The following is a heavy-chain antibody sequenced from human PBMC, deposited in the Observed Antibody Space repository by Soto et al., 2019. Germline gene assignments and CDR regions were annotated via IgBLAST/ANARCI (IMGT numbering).Heavy chain of an antibody. Sequence: QVQLQESGPGLVKPSETLSLTCTVSGGSISSYHWSWIRQSPGKGLELIGYTSNIAPTLYNPSLKRRAAISAAPSIAPFSLRLTSATAADSAVYFCARLFRDVYNALEYWGQGALVTVSS. D-gene: IGHD1-1*01. CDR3: ARLFRDVYNALEY. V-gene: IGHV4-4*08. CDR2: TSNIAPT. CDR1: GGSISSYH. J-gene: IGHJ4*02.